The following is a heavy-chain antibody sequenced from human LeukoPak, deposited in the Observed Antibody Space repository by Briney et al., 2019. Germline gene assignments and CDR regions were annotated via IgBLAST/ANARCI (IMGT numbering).Heavy chain of an antibody. CDR2: INPSGGST. D-gene: IGHD2-2*01. Sequence: ASVKVSCKASGYTFTSYYMHWVRQAPGQGLEWMGIINPSGGSTSYAQKFQGRVTMTRDTSTSTVYMELSSLRSEDTDVYYCAREGRVGTTWFDPWGQGTLVTVSS. CDR1: GYTFTSYY. CDR3: AREGRVGTTWFDP. V-gene: IGHV1-46*01. J-gene: IGHJ5*02.